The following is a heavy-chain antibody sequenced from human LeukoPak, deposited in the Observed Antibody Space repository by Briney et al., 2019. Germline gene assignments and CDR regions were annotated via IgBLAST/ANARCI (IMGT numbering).Heavy chain of an antibody. V-gene: IGHV1-8*01. Sequence: GASVKVSCKAFGYTFTSYDINWVRQATGQGLEWMGWMNPNSGNTGYAQKFQGRVTMTRNTSISTAYMELSSLRSEDTAVYYCARGYYGSGSYSIPFDYWGQGTLVTVSS. CDR2: MNPNSGNT. D-gene: IGHD3-10*01. CDR1: GYTFTSYD. J-gene: IGHJ4*02. CDR3: ARGYYGSGSYSIPFDY.